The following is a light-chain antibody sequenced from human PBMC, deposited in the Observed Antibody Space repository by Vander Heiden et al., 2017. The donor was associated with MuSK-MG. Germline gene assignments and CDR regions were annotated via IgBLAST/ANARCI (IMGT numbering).Light chain of an antibody. CDR3: QVWDRSSDHVV. CDR1: NLGRKS. Sequence: SYELTQPPSVSVAPGQTARITCGGDNLGRKSVHWYQQKAGQAPVLVVHDDNDRPSGIHERFSGSKSGTPATLTITRVEAGDEADYYCQVWDRSSDHVVFGGGTKLTVL. CDR2: DDN. V-gene: IGLV3-21*02. J-gene: IGLJ2*01.